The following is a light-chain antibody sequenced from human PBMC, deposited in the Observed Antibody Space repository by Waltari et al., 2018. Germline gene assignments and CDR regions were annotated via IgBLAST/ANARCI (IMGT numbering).Light chain of an antibody. V-gene: IGKV3-20*01. J-gene: IGKJ1*01. CDR3: QKYGSLPAT. CDR2: DAS. CDR1: QSISRY. Sequence: EITLTQSPGTLSLSPGERATLSCRASQSISRYLAWYQHKPGQAPRLLIYDASSRATGIPDRFSGSGSGTDFSLTISRLEPEDFAVYYCQKYGSLPATFGQGTKVEIK.